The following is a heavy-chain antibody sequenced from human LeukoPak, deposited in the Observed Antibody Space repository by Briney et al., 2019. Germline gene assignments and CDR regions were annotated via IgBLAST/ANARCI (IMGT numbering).Heavy chain of an antibody. CDR2: IYYSGST. D-gene: IGHD6-13*01. CDR1: GGSISSSSYY. J-gene: IGHJ6*02. V-gene: IGHV4-39*01. Sequence: SETLSLTCIVSGGSISSSSYYWGWIRQPPGKGLEWIGSIYYSGSTYYSPSLKSRVTISVDTSKNQFSLKLSSVTAADTAVYYCAGDVVSVDSSSWERSYYYYGMDVWGQGTTVTVSS. CDR3: AGDVVSVDSSSWERSYYYYGMDV.